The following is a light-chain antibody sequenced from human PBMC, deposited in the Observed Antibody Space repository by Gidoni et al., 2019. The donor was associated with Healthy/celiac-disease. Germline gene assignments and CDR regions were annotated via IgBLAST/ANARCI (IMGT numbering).Light chain of an antibody. Sequence: DIQMTKSPSTLSASVGERVTITGRASQSISSWLAWYQQKPGKAPKLLSYKASSLESGVPSMFSGSGSGTEFTLTISSLQPDDFATYYCQQYNSYSGTFGQGTKVEIK. V-gene: IGKV1-5*03. J-gene: IGKJ1*01. CDR3: QQYNSYSGT. CDR1: QSISSW. CDR2: KAS.